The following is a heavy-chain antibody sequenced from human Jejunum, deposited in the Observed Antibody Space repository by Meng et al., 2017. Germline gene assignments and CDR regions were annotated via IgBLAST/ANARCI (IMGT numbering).Heavy chain of an antibody. D-gene: IGHD1-26*01. CDR2: AST. V-gene: IGHV4-61*08. CDR1: GGSVSSAGYQ. Sequence: VCLQTSGRDLVRPSGTLSLICPVLGGSVSSAGYQWSWIRQPPGKGLEWIGYASTNYNPSLKSRVTISVDTSKNQFSLRLTSVTAADTAVYYCARDHMGSLDYWGQGILVTVSS. J-gene: IGHJ4*02. CDR3: ARDHMGSLDY.